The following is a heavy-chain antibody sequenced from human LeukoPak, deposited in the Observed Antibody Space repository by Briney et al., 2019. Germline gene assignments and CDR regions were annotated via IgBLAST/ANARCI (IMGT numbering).Heavy chain of an antibody. Sequence: GASVKVSCKASGYTFITYDINWVRQAPGQGLEWMGWMNPNSGNTGYAQKFQGRVTMTRDTSISTAYMELSSLRSEDTAAYYCARGDWAPEYWGQGTLVTVSS. CDR1: GYTFITYD. CDR3: ARGDWAPEY. CDR2: MNPNSGNT. D-gene: IGHD3-9*01. J-gene: IGHJ4*02. V-gene: IGHV1-8*01.